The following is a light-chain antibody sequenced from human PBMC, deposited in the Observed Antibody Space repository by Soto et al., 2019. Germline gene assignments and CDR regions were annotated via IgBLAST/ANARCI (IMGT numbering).Light chain of an antibody. J-gene: IGKJ4*01. CDR1: QSINSC. Sequence: DIQMTQSPSTLSASVGDRVTITCRASQSINSCLAWYQQKPGKAPKLLIYDASCLESGVPSSFSGIGSGTKFILTISSLQPDDFATYYCQQYNSYSPLTFGGGTKV. CDR3: QQYNSYSPLT. V-gene: IGKV1-5*01. CDR2: DAS.